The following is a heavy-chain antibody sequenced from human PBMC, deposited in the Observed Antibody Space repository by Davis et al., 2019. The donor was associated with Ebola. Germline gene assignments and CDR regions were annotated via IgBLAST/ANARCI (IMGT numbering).Heavy chain of an antibody. Sequence: SVKVSCKASGYTFTSYAISWVRQAPGQGLEWMGGIIPIFGTANYAQKFQGRVTITADESTSTAYMELSSLRSEDTAVYYCARVAARPYYYYYYGMDVWGQGTTVTVSS. CDR2: IIPIFGTA. CDR3: ARVAARPYYYYYYGMDV. CDR1: GYTFTSYA. D-gene: IGHD6-6*01. J-gene: IGHJ6*02. V-gene: IGHV1-69*13.